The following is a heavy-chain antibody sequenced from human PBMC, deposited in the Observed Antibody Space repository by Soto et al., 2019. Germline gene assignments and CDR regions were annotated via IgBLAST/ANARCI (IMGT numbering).Heavy chain of an antibody. V-gene: IGHV4-59*01. CDR2: IYYSGST. Sequence: SETLSLTCTVSGGSISSYYWSWIRQPPGKGLEWIGYIYYSGSTNYNPSLKSRVTISVDTSKNQFSLKLSSVTAADTAVYYCARVGPYYDFWSGYRPYNWFDPWGQGTLVTVSS. CDR3: ARVGPYYDFWSGYRPYNWFDP. J-gene: IGHJ5*02. CDR1: GGSISSYY. D-gene: IGHD3-3*01.